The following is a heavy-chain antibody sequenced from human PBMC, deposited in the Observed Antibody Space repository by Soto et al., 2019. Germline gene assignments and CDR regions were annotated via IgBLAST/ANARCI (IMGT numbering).Heavy chain of an antibody. CDR3: ARDMSGSYGIDY. V-gene: IGHV4-59*01. Sequence: QVQLQESGPGLVKPSETLSLTCTVSGGSISGYYWSWIRQPPGKGLEWIGYIYSSGSTNYNPSLKSRVTISVDTSKNQFSLKLSSVTAADTAVYYCARDMSGSYGIDYWGQGTLVTVSS. CDR2: IYSSGST. D-gene: IGHD1-26*01. J-gene: IGHJ4*02. CDR1: GGSISGYY.